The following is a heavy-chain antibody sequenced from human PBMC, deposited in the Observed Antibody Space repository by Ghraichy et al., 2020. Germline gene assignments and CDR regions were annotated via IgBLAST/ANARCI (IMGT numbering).Heavy chain of an antibody. D-gene: IGHD6-19*01. J-gene: IGHJ6*02. Sequence: GESLNISCAASGFTFSNYAMSWVRQAPGRGLEWVSAISGGGDNTYYADSGKGRFTISRDNSKNMLYLQMNSLRAEDTAIYYCAKGSSGWYPRYGMDLWGQGTPVTVSS. CDR3: AKGSSGWYPRYGMDL. CDR2: ISGGGDNT. V-gene: IGHV3-23*01. CDR1: GFTFSNYA.